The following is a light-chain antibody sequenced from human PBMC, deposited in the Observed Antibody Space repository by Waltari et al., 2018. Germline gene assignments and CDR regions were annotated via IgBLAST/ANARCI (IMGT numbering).Light chain of an antibody. CDR3: QQYYSIPRT. CDR2: WAS. J-gene: IGKJ2*02. V-gene: IGKV4-1*01. CDR1: QTVLYNSDKKNY. Sequence: IVMTQSPDSLAVSLGERATLNCKSSQTVLYNSDKKNYVALYQQKPGQPPKLLIYWASIQESGVPDRLSGGGSGTDLTLTISSLQAEDVAVYYCQQYYSIPRTYGQGTKLEIK.